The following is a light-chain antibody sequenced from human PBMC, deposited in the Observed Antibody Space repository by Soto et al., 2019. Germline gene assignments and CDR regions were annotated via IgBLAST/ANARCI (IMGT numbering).Light chain of an antibody. CDR2: DVS. CDR1: SSDVGGYNY. V-gene: IGLV2-11*01. Sequence: QSVLTQPRSVSGSPGQSVTISCTGTSSDVGGYNYVSWYQQHPGKAPKLMIYDVSKRPSGVPDRFSGSKSGHTASLTISGLQAEDKADYYCCSYAGSYTYVFGTGTKVTVL. J-gene: IGLJ1*01. CDR3: CSYAGSYTYV.